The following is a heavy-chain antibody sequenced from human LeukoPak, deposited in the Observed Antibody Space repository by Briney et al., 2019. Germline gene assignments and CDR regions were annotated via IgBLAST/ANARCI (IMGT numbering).Heavy chain of an antibody. CDR3: ARVGRLTYYYGSGSLYYFDY. CDR1: GGSISSYY. Sequence: SETLSLTCTVSGGSISSYYWSWIRQPPGKGLEWIGYIYYSGSTNYNPSLKSRVTISVDTSKNQFSLKLSSVTAADTAVYYCARVGRLTYYYGSGSLYYFDYWGQGTLVTVSS. J-gene: IGHJ4*02. V-gene: IGHV4-59*01. CDR2: IYYSGST. D-gene: IGHD3-10*01.